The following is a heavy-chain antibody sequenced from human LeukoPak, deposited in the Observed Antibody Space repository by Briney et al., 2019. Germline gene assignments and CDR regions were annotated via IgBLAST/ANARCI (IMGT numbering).Heavy chain of an antibody. CDR2: INPNSGGT. D-gene: IGHD1-7*01. CDR1: GYTFTGYY. V-gene: IGHV1-2*02. Sequence: ASVKVSCKASGYTFTGYYMHWVRQAPGQGLEWMGWINPNSGGTNYAQRFQGRVTMTRDTSISTAYMELSRLRSDDTAVYYCARPLTGTTFGYYYYMDVWGKGTTVTVSS. J-gene: IGHJ6*03. CDR3: ARPLTGTTFGYYYYMDV.